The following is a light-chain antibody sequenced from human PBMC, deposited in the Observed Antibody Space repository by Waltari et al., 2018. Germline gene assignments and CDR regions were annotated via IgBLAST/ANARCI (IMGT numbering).Light chain of an antibody. J-gene: IGLJ2*01. CDR2: DVN. CDR3: CSYAGSYILV. CDR1: SSDVGGYNY. Sequence: QSALTQPRSVSGSPGQSVTISCTGTSSDVGGYNYVSWYQQHPGKAPQLMIYDVNKRPAGVPDRFSGSKSGNTASLTISGLQAEDEADFYCCSYAGSYILVFGGGTKLTVL. V-gene: IGLV2-11*01.